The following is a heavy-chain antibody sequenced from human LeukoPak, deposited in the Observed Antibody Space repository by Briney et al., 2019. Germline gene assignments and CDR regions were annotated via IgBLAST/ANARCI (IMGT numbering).Heavy chain of an antibody. J-gene: IGHJ4*02. CDR2: ISSSGVGT. D-gene: IGHD5-18*01. V-gene: IGHV3-23*01. Sequence: GGSLRLSCVTSGLTFINYAMTWVRQAPGKGLEWVSSISSSGVGTHYADSVKGRFTISRDNSKNTLYLQMNSLRVEDTAVYYCARDIGYNYGSYFFDYWGQGTLVTVSS. CDR1: GLTFINYA. CDR3: ARDIGYNYGSYFFDY.